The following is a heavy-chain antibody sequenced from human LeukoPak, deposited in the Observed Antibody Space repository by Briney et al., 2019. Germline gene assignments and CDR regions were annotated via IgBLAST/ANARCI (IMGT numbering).Heavy chain of an antibody. CDR3: ARGRMVTAIHDAFDI. CDR1: GYTFTSYY. Sequence: GASVKVSCKASGYTFTSYYMHWVRQAPGQGLEWMGIINPSGGSTSYAQKFQGRVTMTRDMSTSTVYMELSSLRSEDTAVYYCARGRMVTAIHDAFDIWGQGTMVTVSS. CDR2: INPSGGST. V-gene: IGHV1-46*01. J-gene: IGHJ3*02. D-gene: IGHD2-21*02.